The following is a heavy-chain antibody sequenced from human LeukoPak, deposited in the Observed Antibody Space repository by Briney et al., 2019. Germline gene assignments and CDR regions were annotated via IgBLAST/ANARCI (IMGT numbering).Heavy chain of an antibody. V-gene: IGHV3-21*01. CDR3: ARDVPRSSRSYYNY. J-gene: IGHJ4*02. CDR2: SSSSSSYI. Sequence: GGSLRLSCAASGFTFSSYSMNWVRQAPGKGLEWVSSSSSSSSYIYYADSVKGRFTISRDNAKNSLYLQMNSLRAEDTAVYYCARDVPRSSRSYYNYWGQGTLVTVSS. CDR1: GFTFSSYS. D-gene: IGHD3-10*01.